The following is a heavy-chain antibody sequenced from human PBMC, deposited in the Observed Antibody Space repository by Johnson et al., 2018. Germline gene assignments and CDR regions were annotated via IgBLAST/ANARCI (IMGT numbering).Heavy chain of an antibody. Sequence: QVQLQESGPGPVKPSETLSLTCTVSGASISSFYWTWIRQPPGKGLEWIAYTSYSGDSYYMPSLRRRLTVSVNTSKNQVSLRLNSVTAADTAVYYCARHCVGYCKHAFDIWGQGTMVTVS. CDR1: GASISSFY. J-gene: IGHJ3*02. CDR2: TSYSGDS. D-gene: IGHD2-21*01. CDR3: ARHCVGYCKHAFDI. V-gene: IGHV4-59*01.